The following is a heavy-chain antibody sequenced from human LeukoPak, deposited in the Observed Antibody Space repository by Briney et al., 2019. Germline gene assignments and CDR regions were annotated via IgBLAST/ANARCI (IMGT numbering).Heavy chain of an antibody. V-gene: IGHV3-48*04. Sequence: GGSLRLSCAASVFTFSSYSMNWFRQAPGKGREGVSYISSSGSTIYYADSVKRTFTISRDNAKNSLYLQMNSLRAEDTAVYYCARKDSSYYYYGMDVWGQGTTVTVSS. CDR2: ISSSGSTI. CDR1: VFTFSSYS. CDR3: ARKDSSYYYYGMDV. D-gene: IGHD2-15*01. J-gene: IGHJ6*02.